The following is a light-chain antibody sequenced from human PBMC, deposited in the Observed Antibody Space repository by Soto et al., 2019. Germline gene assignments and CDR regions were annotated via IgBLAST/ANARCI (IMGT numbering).Light chain of an antibody. V-gene: IGKV3-11*01. J-gene: IGKJ3*01. CDR1: QSISAS. CDR2: GVF. Sequence: EIVLTQFPATLSLSPGERATLSCRASQSISASLAWYQHKPGQAPRLLIYGVFNRATGVPARFSGSGSGTDFTLTIDSLQPEDFAVYFCQQRTNWPPGFTFGPGTKVEIK. CDR3: QQRTNWPPGFT.